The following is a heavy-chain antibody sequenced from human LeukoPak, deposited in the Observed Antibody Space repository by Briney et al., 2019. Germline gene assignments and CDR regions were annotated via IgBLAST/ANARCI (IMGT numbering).Heavy chain of an antibody. CDR3: ARGDYGRDAFDI. CDR1: GYTFTSYD. V-gene: IGHV1-8*01. D-gene: IGHD4/OR15-4a*01. CDR2: MNPNSGNT. J-gene: IGHJ3*02. Sequence: ASVTVSCTASGYTFTSYDINWVRQATGQGLEWMGWMNPNSGNTGYAQKFQGRVTMTRNTSISTAYMELSSLRSEDTAVYYCARGDYGRDAFDIWGQGTMVTVSS.